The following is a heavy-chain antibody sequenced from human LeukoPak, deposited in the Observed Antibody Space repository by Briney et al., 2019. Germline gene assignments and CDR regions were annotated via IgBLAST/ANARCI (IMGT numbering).Heavy chain of an antibody. J-gene: IGHJ5*02. D-gene: IGHD3-10*01. CDR3: ARGGYYGSGNDFRFDP. Sequence: SVTLSLTCAVYGGSFSGYYWSWIRQPPGKGLEWIGYIYYSGSTNYKPSLKSRVTISVDTSKNQFSLKLSSVTAADTAVYYCARGGYYGSGNDFRFDPWGQGTLVTVSS. CDR1: GGSFSGYY. V-gene: IGHV4-59*01. CDR2: IYYSGST.